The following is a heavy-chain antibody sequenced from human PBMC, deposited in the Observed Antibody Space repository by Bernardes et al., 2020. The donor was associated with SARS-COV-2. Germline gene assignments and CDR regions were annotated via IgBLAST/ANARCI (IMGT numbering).Heavy chain of an antibody. D-gene: IGHD6-6*01. V-gene: IGHV4-34*01. J-gene: IGHJ1*01. CDR3: ARWDSSPEGGFPH. CDR2: INHSGST. Sequence: SETLSLTCAVYGGSFSGYYWSWIRQPPGKGLEWIGEINHSGSTKYNPSLKSRVTISVDTSKNQFSLKLSSVTAADTAVYYCARWDSSPEGGFPHWVPRTLFPISS. CDR1: GGSFSGYY.